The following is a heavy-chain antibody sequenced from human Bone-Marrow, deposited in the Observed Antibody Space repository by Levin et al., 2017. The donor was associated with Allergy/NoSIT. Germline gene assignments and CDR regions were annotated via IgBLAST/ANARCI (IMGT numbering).Heavy chain of an antibody. J-gene: IGHJ5*02. Sequence: PGGSLRLSCAASGFTFSNAWMSWVRQAPRKGLEWVGRIKSKTDGGTTDYAAPVKGRFTISRDDSKNTLYLQMNSLKTEDTAVYYCTTDPNLERGWFDPWGQGTLVTVSS. CDR3: TTDPNLERGWFDP. D-gene: IGHD3-3*01. CDR1: GFTFSNAW. V-gene: IGHV3-15*01. CDR2: IKSKTDGGTT.